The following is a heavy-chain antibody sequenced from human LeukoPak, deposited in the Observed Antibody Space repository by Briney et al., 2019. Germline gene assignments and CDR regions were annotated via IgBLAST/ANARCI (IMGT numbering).Heavy chain of an antibody. CDR1: GYSISSVDY. CDR3: ARERSASPAFDI. CDR2: IYYNGRA. J-gene: IGHJ3*02. Sequence: PSQTLSLTCAVSGYSISSVDYWGCIRQPPGKGLEWIGYIYYNGRAIYNPSLKSRVSMSVDTSNNQFSLSLNSVTDADAAIYFCARERSASPAFDIWGQGARVGVSS. V-gene: IGHV4-28*03.